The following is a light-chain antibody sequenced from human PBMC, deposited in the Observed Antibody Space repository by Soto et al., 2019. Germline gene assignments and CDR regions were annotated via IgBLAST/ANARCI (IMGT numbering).Light chain of an antibody. V-gene: IGKV1-5*03. CDR2: KAS. CDR1: QGISRW. J-gene: IGKJ1*01. Sequence: IQLTQSPSTLSASVGDRVSITCRASQGISRWLAWYQHKPGKAPNLLIYKASVVESGVPSRFSGSGSATEFTLTITSLQPDDFATYYCQQYDSYSRTFGQGTKVEI. CDR3: QQYDSYSRT.